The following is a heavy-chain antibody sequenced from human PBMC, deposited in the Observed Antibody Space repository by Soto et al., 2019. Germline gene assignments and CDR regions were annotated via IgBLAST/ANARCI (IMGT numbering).Heavy chain of an antibody. CDR2: IKQDGSEK. CDR1: GFTFSSYW. CDR3: ARDRPSYGYGDYSVDAEHYDAFDI. V-gene: IGHV3-7*01. J-gene: IGHJ3*02. Sequence: EVQLVESGGGLVQPGGSLRLSCAASGFTFSSYWMSWVRQAPGKGLEWVANIKQDGSEKYYVDSVKGRFTISRDNAKNSRYLQMNSLRAEDTAVYYCARDRPSYGYGDYSVDAEHYDAFDIWGQGTMVTVSS. D-gene: IGHD4-17*01.